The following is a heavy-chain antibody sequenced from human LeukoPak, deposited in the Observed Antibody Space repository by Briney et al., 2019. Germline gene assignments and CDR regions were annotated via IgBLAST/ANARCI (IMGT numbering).Heavy chain of an antibody. V-gene: IGHV3-21*01. J-gene: IGHJ6*02. CDR3: AREIGFGVDKKGTYYYGMDV. D-gene: IGHD3-3*01. Sequence: GGSLRLSCAASGFTVSSNYMSWVRQAPGKGLEWVSSISSSSSYIYYADSVKGRFTISRDNAKNSLYLQMNSLRAEDTAVYYCAREIGFGVDKKGTYYYGMDVWGQGTTVTVSS. CDR2: ISSSSSYI. CDR1: GFTVSSNY.